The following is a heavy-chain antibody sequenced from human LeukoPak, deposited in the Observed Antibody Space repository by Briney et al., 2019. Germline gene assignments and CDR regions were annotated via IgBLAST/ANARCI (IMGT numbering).Heavy chain of an antibody. CDR3: ARGHTYYYDSSGYSI. CDR1: GGSISSYY. D-gene: IGHD3-22*01. V-gene: IGHV4-59*01. Sequence: SETLSLTCTVSGGSISSYYWSWIRQSPGKGLECIGYIHYTGSTNYNPSLKSRVTISVETSKNQFSLKLKSVTAADTAVYYCARGHTYYYDSSGYSIWGQGTLVTVSS. CDR2: IHYTGST. J-gene: IGHJ4*02.